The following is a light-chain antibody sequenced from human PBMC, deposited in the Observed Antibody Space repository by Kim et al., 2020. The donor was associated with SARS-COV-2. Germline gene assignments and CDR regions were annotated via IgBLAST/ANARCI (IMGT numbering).Light chain of an antibody. CDR1: QSLLHSNGYNY. J-gene: IGKJ2*01. CDR3: KKALQTLYT. CDR2: LGS. Sequence: DIVMTQSPLSLPVTPGEPASISCRSSQSLLHSNGYNYLDWYLQKPGQSPQLLIYLGSNRASGVPDRFSDSGSGTDFTLKISRVEAEDVGVYYCKKALQTLYTFGQGTKLEIK. V-gene: IGKV2-28*01.